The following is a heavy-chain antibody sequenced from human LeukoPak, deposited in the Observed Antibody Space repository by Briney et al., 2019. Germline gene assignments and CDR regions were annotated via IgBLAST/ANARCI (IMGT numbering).Heavy chain of an antibody. CDR2: IYSGGST. D-gene: IGHD4-17*01. V-gene: IGHV3-53*01. J-gene: IGHJ5*02. CDR1: GFTVSSNY. Sequence: PGGSLRLSCAASGFTVSSNYMNWVRQAPGKGLEWVSVIYSGGSTYYADSVKGRFTISRDNSKNTLYLQMNSLRAEDTAVYYCAKDQGTVKFDPWGQGTLVTVSS. CDR3: AKDQGTVKFDP.